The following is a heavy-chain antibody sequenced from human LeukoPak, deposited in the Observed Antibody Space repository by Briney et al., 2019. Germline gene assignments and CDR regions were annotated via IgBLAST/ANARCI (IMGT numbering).Heavy chain of an antibody. Sequence: GGSLRLSCAASGFTFSRYALHWVRQAPGKGLEWVAVISYDGTDIYYADSVKGRFTISRDNSKNTLYLQLNSLRPEDTAVYYCARSQCSSANCYHGGNGNWGQGNLVTVSS. CDR1: GFTFSRYA. CDR2: ISYDGTDI. CDR3: ARSQCSSANCYHGGNGN. V-gene: IGHV3-30*04. D-gene: IGHD2-2*01. J-gene: IGHJ4*02.